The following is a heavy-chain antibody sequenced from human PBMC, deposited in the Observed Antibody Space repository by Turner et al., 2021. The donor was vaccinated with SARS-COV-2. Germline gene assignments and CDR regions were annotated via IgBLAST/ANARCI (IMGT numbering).Heavy chain of an antibody. D-gene: IGHD2-15*01. CDR1: GFPFSNYG. CDR3: AKSGGMYCSGGNCYSSYFDY. V-gene: IGHV3-30*18. Sequence: QVQLVESGGGGVQPGRSLRLSCAASGFPFSNYGVHWARQAPGKGLEWVAVISYDGSNKYYADSVKGRFTISRDNSKNTLYLQMNSLRAEDTAVYYCAKSGGMYCSGGNCYSSYFDYWGQGTLVTVSS. CDR2: ISYDGSNK. J-gene: IGHJ4*02.